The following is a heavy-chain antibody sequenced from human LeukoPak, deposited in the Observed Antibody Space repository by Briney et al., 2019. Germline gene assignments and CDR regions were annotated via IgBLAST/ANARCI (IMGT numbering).Heavy chain of an antibody. Sequence: SGGSLRLSCAASGFTFSSYAMSWVRQAPGKGLEWVSAISGSGGSTYYADSVKGRFTISRDNSKNTLYLQVNSLRAEDTAVYYCAKDRGDYGDYVPFDYWGQGTLVTVSS. D-gene: IGHD4-17*01. J-gene: IGHJ4*02. CDR3: AKDRGDYGDYVPFDY. CDR1: GFTFSSYA. V-gene: IGHV3-23*01. CDR2: ISGSGGST.